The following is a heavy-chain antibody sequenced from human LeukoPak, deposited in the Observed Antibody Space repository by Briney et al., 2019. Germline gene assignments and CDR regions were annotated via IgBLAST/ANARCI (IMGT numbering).Heavy chain of an antibody. J-gene: IGHJ6*02. CDR2: IIPIFGTA. CDR1: GGTFSSYA. V-gene: IGHV1-69*13. D-gene: IGHD2-2*01. Sequence: SVKVSCKASGGTFSSYAISWVRQAPGQGLEWMGGIIPIFGTANYAQKFQGRVTITADESTSTAYMELSSLRSEDTAVYYCARDNFDIVVVPAAIYYGMDVWGQGTTVTVSS. CDR3: ARDNFDIVVVPAAIYYGMDV.